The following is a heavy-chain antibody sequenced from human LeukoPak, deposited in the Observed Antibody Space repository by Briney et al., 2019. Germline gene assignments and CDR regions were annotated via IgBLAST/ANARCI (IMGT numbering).Heavy chain of an antibody. D-gene: IGHD1-26*01. CDR1: GFTFSSCA. CDR2: ISGSGGST. CDR3: AKEAWELPLKGGAFDI. J-gene: IGHJ3*02. Sequence: GGSLRLSCAASGFTFSSCAMSWVRQAPGKGLEWVSAISGSGGSTYDADSVKGRFTISRDNSKNTLHLQMNTLRAEDTAVYYCAKEAWELPLKGGAFDIWGQGTMVTVSS. V-gene: IGHV3-23*01.